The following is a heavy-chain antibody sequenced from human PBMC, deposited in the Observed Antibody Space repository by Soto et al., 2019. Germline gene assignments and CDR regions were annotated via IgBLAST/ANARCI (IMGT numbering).Heavy chain of an antibody. V-gene: IGHV4-59*01. Sequence: SETLSLTCTVSGGYISNFYWSWIRQPPGKGLEWIGYIFDSESTNYNPSLESRVTMSADTSKNQLSLRLNSVTAADTAVYYCARGYTYFDSRGYYRYWGQGTLVTVSS. D-gene: IGHD3-22*01. J-gene: IGHJ4*02. CDR3: ARGYTYFDSRGYYRY. CDR1: GGYISNFY. CDR2: IFDSEST.